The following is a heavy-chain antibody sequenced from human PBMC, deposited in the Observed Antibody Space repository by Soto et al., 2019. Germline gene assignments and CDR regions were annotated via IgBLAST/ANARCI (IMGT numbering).Heavy chain of an antibody. Sequence: SETLSLTCAVYGGSFSGYYWSWIRQPPGKGLEWIGEINHSGSTNYNPSLKSRVTISVDTSKNQFSLKLSSVTAADTAVYYCARAHIVVVPAAILAVADLFDYWGQGTLVTVSS. V-gene: IGHV4-34*01. D-gene: IGHD2-2*01. J-gene: IGHJ4*02. CDR1: GGSFSGYY. CDR2: INHSGST. CDR3: ARAHIVVVPAAILAVADLFDY.